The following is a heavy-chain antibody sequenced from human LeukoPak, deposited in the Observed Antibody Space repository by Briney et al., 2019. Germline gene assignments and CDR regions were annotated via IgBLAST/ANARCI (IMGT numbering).Heavy chain of an antibody. D-gene: IGHD2-2*01. J-gene: IGHJ4*02. CDR1: GFTFGDYA. CDR3: ARGGVYCSSVSCSVDY. Sequence: PGRSLRLSCTASGFTFGDYAMSWFRQAPGKGLEWVGIIRSKPYGGTTENAASVKGRFTISRDDSKSIAYLQMNSLKTEDTAVYYCARGGVYCSSVSCSVDYWGQGILVTVSS. V-gene: IGHV3-49*03. CDR2: IRSKPYGGTT.